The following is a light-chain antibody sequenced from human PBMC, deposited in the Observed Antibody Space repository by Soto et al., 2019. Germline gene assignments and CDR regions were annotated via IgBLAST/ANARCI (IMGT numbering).Light chain of an antibody. J-gene: IGLJ1*01. CDR2: EVT. CDR1: RSDIGDSNF. V-gene: IGLV2-14*01. Sequence: QSVLTQPASVSGSPGQSVTISCTGPRSDIGDSNFISWYQHSPGKAPRLLIYEVTNRPSGVSKRFSGSKAGNTASLTISGLLDDDEADYFCASFRSGTILVFGTGTRSPS. CDR3: ASFRSGTILV.